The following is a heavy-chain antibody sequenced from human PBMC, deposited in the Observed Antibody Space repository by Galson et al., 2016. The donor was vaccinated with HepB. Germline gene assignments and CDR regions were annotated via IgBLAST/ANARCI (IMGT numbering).Heavy chain of an antibody. J-gene: IGHJ4*02. CDR3: VGRGYNYGIQIN. D-gene: IGHD5-18*01. CDR2: IKEDGSDK. CDR1: GFTFSGFW. Sequence: SLRLSCAASGFTFSGFWMNWVRQAPGKGLEWVAIIKEDGSDKHYVDSVKGRFTISRDNAKNSLYLQMDSLRGEDTAVYFCVGRGYNYGIQINWGQGTLVTVSS. V-gene: IGHV3-7*05.